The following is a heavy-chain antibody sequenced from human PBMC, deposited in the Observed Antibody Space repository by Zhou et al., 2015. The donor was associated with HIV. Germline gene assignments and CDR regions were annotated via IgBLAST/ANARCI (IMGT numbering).Heavy chain of an antibody. CDR3: ARLEGGYNYGTFGYDGMDV. V-gene: IGHV1-69*06. CDR2: IIPTSGTP. CDR1: GGTFSSFA. J-gene: IGHJ6*02. Sequence: QLVQSGAEVKKPGSSVKVSCKASGGTFSSFAISWVRQAPGQGLEWMGGIIPTSGTPNYAQKFQGRVTITAEKSSNTAYMELRSLTSEDTAVYYCARLEGGYNYGTFGYDGMDVWGQGTTVTVSS. D-gene: IGHD5-18*01.